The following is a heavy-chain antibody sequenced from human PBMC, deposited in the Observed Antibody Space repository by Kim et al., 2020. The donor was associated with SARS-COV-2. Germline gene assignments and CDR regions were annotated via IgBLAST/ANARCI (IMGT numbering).Heavy chain of an antibody. CDR3: ARDQGANFWSGYYDY. D-gene: IGHD3-3*01. Sequence: PSLKSRVTISVDTSKNQFSLKLSSVTAADTAVYYCARDQGANFWSGYYDYWGQGTLVTVSS. V-gene: IGHV4-59*01. J-gene: IGHJ4*02.